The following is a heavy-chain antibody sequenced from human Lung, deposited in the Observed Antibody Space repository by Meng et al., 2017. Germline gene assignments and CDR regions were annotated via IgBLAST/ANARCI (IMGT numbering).Heavy chain of an antibody. Sequence: QLQLQESGPGLVKPSETLSLTRTVSGGSISSSSSYWAWVRQPPGKGLEWIGSILSSGRTYYNLSLKSRVTISVDTSKNQFSLKLRSMTAADTAVYYCARHDTPPQFDPWGQGTLVTVSS. V-gene: IGHV4-39*01. CDR1: GGSISSSSSY. D-gene: IGHD2-15*01. CDR2: ILSSGRT. J-gene: IGHJ5*02. CDR3: ARHDTPPQFDP.